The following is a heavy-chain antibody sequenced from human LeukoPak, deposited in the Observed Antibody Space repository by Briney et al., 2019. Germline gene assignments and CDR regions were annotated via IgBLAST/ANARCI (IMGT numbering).Heavy chain of an antibody. D-gene: IGHD2-2*01. J-gene: IGHJ4*02. CDR3: ARPSSSSSPDY. CDR2: IYPGDSDN. Sequence: GGSLRLSCKGSGYTFTNYWIGWVRQMPGKGLDFMGIIYPGDSDNRYSPSFQGQVTISADKSFTTAYLQWSSLKTSDTAMYYCARPSSSSSPDYWGQGTLVTVSS. V-gene: IGHV5-51*01. CDR1: GYTFTNYW.